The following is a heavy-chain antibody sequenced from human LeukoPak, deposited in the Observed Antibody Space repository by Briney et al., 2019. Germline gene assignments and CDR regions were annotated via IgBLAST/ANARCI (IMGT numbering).Heavy chain of an antibody. V-gene: IGHV3-33*01. J-gene: IGHJ4*02. D-gene: IGHD1-26*01. CDR3: AQTRPGSYSDY. CDR2: IWNDGSNK. Sequence: PGGSLRLSCAASGFTFSIYGMHWVRQAPGKGLEWVAVIWNDGSNKYYADSVKGRFTISRDNSKNTVHLQMNSLRAEDTALYYCAQTRPGSYSDYWGQGTLVTVSS. CDR1: GFTFSIYG.